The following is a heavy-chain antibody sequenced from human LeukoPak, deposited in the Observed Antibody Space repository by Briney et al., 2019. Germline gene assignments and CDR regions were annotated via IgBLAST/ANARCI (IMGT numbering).Heavy chain of an antibody. CDR3: ARDQYCSGGSCYPILDY. CDR1: GFTFSSYS. D-gene: IGHD2-15*01. V-gene: IGHV3-74*01. Sequence: PGGSLRLSCAASGFTFSSYSMNWVRQAPGKGLVWVSRINSDGSSTSYADSVKGRFTISRDNAKNTLYLQMNSLRAEDTAVYYCARDQYCSGGSCYPILDYWGQGTLVTVSS. CDR2: INSDGSST. J-gene: IGHJ4*02.